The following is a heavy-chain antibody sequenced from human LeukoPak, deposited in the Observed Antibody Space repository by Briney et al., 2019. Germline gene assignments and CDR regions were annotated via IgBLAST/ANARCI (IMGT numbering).Heavy chain of an antibody. CDR3: ARKVRAAGAFDY. Sequence: SETLSLTCTVSGGSISSGGYYWSWLRQHPGKGLEWIGYIYYSGSTYYNPSLKSRVTISVDTSKNQFSLKLSSVTAADTAVYYCARKVRAAGAFDYWGQGTLVTVPS. D-gene: IGHD6-25*01. V-gene: IGHV4-31*03. J-gene: IGHJ4*02. CDR2: IYYSGST. CDR1: GGSISSGGYY.